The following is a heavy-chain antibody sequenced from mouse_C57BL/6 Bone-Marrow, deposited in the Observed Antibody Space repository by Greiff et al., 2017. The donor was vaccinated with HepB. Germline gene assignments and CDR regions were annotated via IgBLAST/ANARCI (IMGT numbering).Heavy chain of an antibody. Sequence: QVQLQQSGAELVRPGTSVKMSCKASGYTFTNYWIGWAKQRPGHGLEWIGDIYPGGGYTNYNEKFKGKATLTADKSSSTAYMQFSSLTSEDSAIYYCARFYDYDGGYAMDYWGQGTSVTVSS. CDR3: ARFYDYDGGYAMDY. J-gene: IGHJ4*01. CDR2: IYPGGGYT. CDR1: GYTFTNYW. V-gene: IGHV1-63*01. D-gene: IGHD2-4*01.